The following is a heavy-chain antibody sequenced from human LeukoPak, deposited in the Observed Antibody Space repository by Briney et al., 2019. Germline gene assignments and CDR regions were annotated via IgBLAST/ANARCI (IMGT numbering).Heavy chain of an antibody. V-gene: IGHV3-7*01. D-gene: IGHD3-3*01. J-gene: IGHJ5*02. Sequence: DPGGSLRLSCVGSGFRFSGYWMSWVRQAPGKGLEWVANVKQDGSDKYYVDSVKGRFTISRDNAKNSLYLQMNSLRAEDTAVYYCARDNTIFGVAHINHWGQGTLVTVSS. CDR2: VKQDGSDK. CDR3: ARDNTIFGVAHINH. CDR1: GFRFSGYW.